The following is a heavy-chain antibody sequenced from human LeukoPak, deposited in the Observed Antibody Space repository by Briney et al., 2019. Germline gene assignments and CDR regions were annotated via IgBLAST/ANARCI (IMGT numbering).Heavy chain of an antibody. J-gene: IGHJ3*02. Sequence: SETLSLTCTVSGGSISSSSYYWGWIRQPPGKGLEWIGSIYYSGSTYYNPSLKSRVTISVDTSKNQFSLELSSVTAADTAVYYCARHSSGWSMVDAFDIWGQGTMVTVSS. V-gene: IGHV4-39*01. CDR1: GGSISSSSYY. CDR3: ARHSSGWSMVDAFDI. D-gene: IGHD6-19*01. CDR2: IYYSGST.